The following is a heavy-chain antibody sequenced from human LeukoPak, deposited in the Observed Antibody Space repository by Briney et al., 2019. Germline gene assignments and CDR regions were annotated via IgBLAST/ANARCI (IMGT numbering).Heavy chain of an antibody. CDR1: GFTFTSSA. CDR2: IVVGSGNT. D-gene: IGHD3-22*01. CDR3: AATFLDYYDSSGYFPSLDY. V-gene: IGHV1-58*02. Sequence: SAKVSCKASGFTFTSSAMQWVRQARGQRLEWIGWIVVGSGNTNYAQKFQEGVTITRDMSTSTAYMELSSLRSEDTAVYYCAATFLDYYDSSGYFPSLDYWGQGILVTVSS. J-gene: IGHJ4*02.